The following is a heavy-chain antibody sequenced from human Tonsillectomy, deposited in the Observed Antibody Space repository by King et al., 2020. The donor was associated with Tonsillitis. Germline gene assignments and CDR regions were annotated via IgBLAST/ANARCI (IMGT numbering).Heavy chain of an antibody. Sequence: VQLVESGGGLVQPGGSLRLSCAASGFTFSSYWMSWVRQAPGKGLEWVANIKQDGSEKYYVDSVKGRFTISRDNAKNSLYLQMNSLRVEDTAVYYCARRIEVGATRWFDPWGQGTLVTVSS. CDR1: GFTFSSYW. CDR2: IKQDGSEK. CDR3: ARRIEVGATRWFDP. J-gene: IGHJ5*02. V-gene: IGHV3-7*03. D-gene: IGHD1-26*01.